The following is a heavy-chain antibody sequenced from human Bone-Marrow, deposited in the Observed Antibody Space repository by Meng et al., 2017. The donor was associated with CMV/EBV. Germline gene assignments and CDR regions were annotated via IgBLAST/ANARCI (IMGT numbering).Heavy chain of an antibody. D-gene: IGHD6-6*01. J-gene: IGHJ4*02. V-gene: IGHV3-9*01. CDR2: ISWNSGSI. Sequence: ALRLSCAASGFTFDDYAMHWVRQAPGKGLEWVSGISWNSGSIGYADSVKGRLTISRDNAKNSLYLQMNSLRAEDTALYYCSKDSSSSGRLYYFDYWGQGTLVTVSS. CDR1: GFTFDDYA. CDR3: SKDSSSSGRLYYFDY.